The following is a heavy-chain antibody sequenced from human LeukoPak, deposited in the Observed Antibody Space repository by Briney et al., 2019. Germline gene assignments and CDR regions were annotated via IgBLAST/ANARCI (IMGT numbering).Heavy chain of an antibody. J-gene: IGHJ2*01. CDR3: ARDFGGPNVYWYFDL. Sequence: SETLSLTCTVSGCSISSYYWSWIRQPPGKGLEWIGYIYYSGSTTYNPSLKSRVTISVDTSKNQFSLKLSSVTAADTAVYYCARDFGGPNVYWYFDLWGRGTLVTVSS. CDR1: GCSISSYY. V-gene: IGHV4-59*01. D-gene: IGHD2-15*01. CDR2: IYYSGST.